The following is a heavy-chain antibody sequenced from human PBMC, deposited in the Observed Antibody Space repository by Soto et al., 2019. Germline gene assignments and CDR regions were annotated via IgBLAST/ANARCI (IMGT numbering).Heavy chain of an antibody. D-gene: IGHD6-13*01. J-gene: IGHJ4*02. Sequence: GGSLRLSCAASGFTFSNYAMSWVRQAPGKGLEWLSAIDGDPGGTYYADSVKGRFTISRDNSNNTLYLQMNNLRAEDTVVFFFARDPFSSTWTTGIFDYWGQGTLVTVSS. V-gene: IGHV3-23*01. CDR3: ARDPFSSTWTTGIFDY. CDR1: GFTFSNYA. CDR2: IDGDPGGT.